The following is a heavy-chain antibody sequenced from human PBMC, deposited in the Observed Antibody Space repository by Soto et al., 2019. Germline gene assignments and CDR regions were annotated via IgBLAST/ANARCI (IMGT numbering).Heavy chain of an antibody. CDR3: ARESGGYDSSTRYGLDV. J-gene: IGHJ6*02. CDR2: IYYSGST. CDR1: GGSISSGAYS. Sequence: PSETLSLTCTVSGGSISSGAYSWIWIRQPPRQGLEWIGYIYYSGSTDYNPSLKSRVTISVDRSKNQFSLNLSSVTAADTAIYYCARESGGYDSSTRYGLDVWGQGTTVTVSS. V-gene: IGHV4-30-4*01. D-gene: IGHD6-25*01.